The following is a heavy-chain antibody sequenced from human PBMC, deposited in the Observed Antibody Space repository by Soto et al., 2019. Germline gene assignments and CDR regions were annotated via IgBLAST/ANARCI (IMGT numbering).Heavy chain of an antibody. CDR1: RYGFTSYW. CDR3: ARLPQYTRCPDF. V-gene: IGHV5-51*01. Sequence: GESLNISYKGCRYGFTSYWIAWVRQMPGKGLEWMGVIYPADYDTRYSPSFQGQLTISADKSFSTAYLQWSSLKASDTAMYYCARLPQYTRCPDFWGQGTLVTVSS. J-gene: IGHJ4*02. D-gene: IGHD2-2*01. CDR2: IYPADYDT.